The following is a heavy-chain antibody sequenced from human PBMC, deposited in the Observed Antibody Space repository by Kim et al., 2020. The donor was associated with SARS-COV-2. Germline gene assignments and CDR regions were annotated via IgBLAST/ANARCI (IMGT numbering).Heavy chain of an antibody. CDR2: ISGASSYT. CDR3: ARDRETQYCSGGSCFSTYDYGMGG. D-gene: IGHD2-15*01. V-gene: IGHV3-21*01. CDR1: GFTFSSHS. Sequence: GGSLRLSCAASGFTFSSHSMNWVRQAPGKGLEWVSSISGASSYTYYADSVRGRFTSSRDNAKNSLFLQMDSLRTEDTAVYYCARDRETQYCSGGSCFSTYDYGMGGWGQGTTVTVS. J-gene: IGHJ6*02.